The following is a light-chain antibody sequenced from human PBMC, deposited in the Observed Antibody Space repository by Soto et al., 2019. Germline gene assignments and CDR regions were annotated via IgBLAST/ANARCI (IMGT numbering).Light chain of an antibody. CDR3: LAFVTIGTYV. CDR1: SIDVGAHNY. CDR2: DVN. Sequence: QSALTQPASVSGSPGQSITISCTGTSIDVGAHNYVSWYQQHPDKAPKLILSDVNNRPSGVSSRFSGSKSGNTASLTISGLQAEDEADYFCLAFVTIGTYVFGSGTKLTVL. V-gene: IGLV2-14*03. J-gene: IGLJ1*01.